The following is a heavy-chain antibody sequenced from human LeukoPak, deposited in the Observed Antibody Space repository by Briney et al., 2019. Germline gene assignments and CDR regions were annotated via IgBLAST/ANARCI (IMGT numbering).Heavy chain of an antibody. CDR1: GGSISSSA. Sequence: SVKVSCKASGGSISSSAINWVRQAPGQGLEWMGGIIPIFNRVKKTQKFQDRVTITADESTSTVYMELSSLRSEDTAVYYCARDVGPVPGDWYFDLWGRGTLVTVSS. J-gene: IGHJ2*01. CDR2: IIPIFNRV. CDR3: ARDVGPVPGDWYFDL. D-gene: IGHD2-15*01. V-gene: IGHV1-69*13.